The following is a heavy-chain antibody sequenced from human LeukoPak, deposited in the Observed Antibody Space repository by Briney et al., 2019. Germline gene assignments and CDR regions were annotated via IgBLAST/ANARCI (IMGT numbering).Heavy chain of an antibody. V-gene: IGHV4-4*09. J-gene: IGHJ3*02. CDR2: IYTSWST. D-gene: IGHD6-13*01. Sequence: PSEALSLTCTGSGGSISSYYWSWIRPPPGKGLEWIGYIYTSWSTNYNPYPKSRVTISVDTSKNQFSRKLSSVTAADTAVYYCVRNLGWRSSSGFAFDIWGQGTMVTVSS. CDR3: VRNLGWRSSSGFAFDI. CDR1: GGSISSYY.